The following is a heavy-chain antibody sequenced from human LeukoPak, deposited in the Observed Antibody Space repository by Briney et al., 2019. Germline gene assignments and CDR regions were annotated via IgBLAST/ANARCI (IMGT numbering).Heavy chain of an antibody. Sequence: EASVKVSCKASGYTFTNYDINWVRQATGQGLEWMGWMNPNSGNTGYAQKFQGRVTITRNTSISTAYMELSSLRSEDTAVFYCARLAAGTLNYWGQGTLVTVSS. J-gene: IGHJ4*02. CDR2: MNPNSGNT. V-gene: IGHV1-8*03. CDR1: GYTFTNYD. D-gene: IGHD6-19*01. CDR3: ARLAAGTLNY.